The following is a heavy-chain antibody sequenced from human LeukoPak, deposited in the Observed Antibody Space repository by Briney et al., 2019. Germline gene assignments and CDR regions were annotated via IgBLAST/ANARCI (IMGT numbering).Heavy chain of an antibody. Sequence: PGGSLRLSCAASAFTFSSYSMNWVRQAPGKGLEWVSYISSSSSTIYYADSVKGRFTISRDNAKNSLYLQMNSLRAEDTAVYYCARGSGQTTVVTPEMGWYFDLWGRGTLVTVSS. D-gene: IGHD4-23*01. CDR2: ISSSSSTI. CDR1: AFTFSSYS. CDR3: ARGSGQTTVVTPEMGWYFDL. V-gene: IGHV3-48*01. J-gene: IGHJ2*01.